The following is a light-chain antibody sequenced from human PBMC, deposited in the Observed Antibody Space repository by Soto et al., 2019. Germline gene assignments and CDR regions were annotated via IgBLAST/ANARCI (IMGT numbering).Light chain of an antibody. J-gene: IGLJ1*01. CDR1: SSDVGDYNY. CDR3: TSYSVSNTYA. Sequence: QSALTQPPSASGSPGQSVTISCTGTSSDVGDYNYVSWYQQHPGKAPKLMIYEVIKRPSGVPDRFSGSKSGNTASLTVSWLQAEDEADYYCTSYSVSNTYAFGTGTKVTVL. V-gene: IGLV2-8*01. CDR2: EVI.